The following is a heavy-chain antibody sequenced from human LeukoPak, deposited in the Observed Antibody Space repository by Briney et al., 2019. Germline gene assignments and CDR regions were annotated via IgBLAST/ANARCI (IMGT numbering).Heavy chain of an antibody. CDR1: GGSISSSSYY. V-gene: IGHV4-39*07. D-gene: IGHD5-12*01. Sequence: SETLSLTCTVSGGSISSSSYYWGWIRQPPGKGLEWIGSIYYSGSTYYNPSLKSRVTISVDTSKNQFSLKLSSVTAADTAVYYCARDVDIVATTAGGGDYWGQGTLVTVSS. CDR2: IYYSGST. CDR3: ARDVDIVATTAGGGDY. J-gene: IGHJ4*02.